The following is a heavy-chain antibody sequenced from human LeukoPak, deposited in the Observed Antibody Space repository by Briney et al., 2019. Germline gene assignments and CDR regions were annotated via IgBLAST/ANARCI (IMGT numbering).Heavy chain of an antibody. CDR3: ARVRAAAGTEYFDY. Sequence: GGALRLSCVASGFTFSSYSMNWVRQAPGKGLEWVSSISSSSSYIYYADSVTGRFTISRDNAKNSLYLQMNSLRAEDTAVYYCARVRAAAGTEYFDYWGQGTLVTVSS. J-gene: IGHJ4*02. D-gene: IGHD6-13*01. V-gene: IGHV3-21*01. CDR1: GFTFSSYS. CDR2: ISSSSSYI.